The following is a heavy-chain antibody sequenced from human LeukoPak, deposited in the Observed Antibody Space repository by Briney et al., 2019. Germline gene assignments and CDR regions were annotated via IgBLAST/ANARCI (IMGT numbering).Heavy chain of an antibody. CDR2: MSYSGST. V-gene: IGHV4-39*01. J-gene: IGHJ5*02. CDR1: GASIRSNNDY. Sequence: SETLSLTCAVSGASIRSNNDYWGWIRQPPGKGLEWIGSMSYSGSTYYNPSLKCRVTMSEDTSKNQFSLKLTSVTVADTAVYYCARHPDRDWFDPWGQGTLVTV. CDR3: ARHPDRDWFDP.